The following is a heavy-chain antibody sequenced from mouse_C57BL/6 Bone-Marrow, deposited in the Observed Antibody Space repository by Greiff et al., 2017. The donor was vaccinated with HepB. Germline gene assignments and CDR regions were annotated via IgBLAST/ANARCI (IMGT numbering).Heavy chain of an antibody. CDR1: GFTFSSYG. CDR3: ARQFITTVVAPYYYAMDY. V-gene: IGHV5-6*02. CDR2: ISSGGSYT. J-gene: IGHJ4*01. D-gene: IGHD1-1*01. Sequence: EVMLVESGGDLVKPGGSLKLSCAASGFTFSSYGMSWVRQTPDKRLEWVATISSGGSYTYYPDSEKGRFTISRDNAKNTLYLQMSSLKSEDTAMYYCARQFITTVVAPYYYAMDYWGQGTSVTVSS.